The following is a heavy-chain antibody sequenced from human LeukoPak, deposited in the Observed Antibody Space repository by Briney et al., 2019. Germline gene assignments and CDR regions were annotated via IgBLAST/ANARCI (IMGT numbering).Heavy chain of an antibody. CDR1: GGSFSGYY. V-gene: IGHV4-34*01. J-gene: IGHJ4*02. CDR2: INHSGST. Sequence: PSETLSLTCAVYGGSFSGYYWSWIRQPPGKGLEWIGEINHSGSTNYNPSLKSRVTISVDTSKNQFSLKLSSVTAADTAVYYCATYDSSGYYSLREFDYWGQGTLVTVSS. CDR3: ATYDSSGYYSLREFDY. D-gene: IGHD3-22*01.